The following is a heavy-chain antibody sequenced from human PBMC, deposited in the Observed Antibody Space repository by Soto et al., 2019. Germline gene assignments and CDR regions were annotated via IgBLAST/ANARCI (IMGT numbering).Heavy chain of an antibody. V-gene: IGHV3-21*01. CDR1: GFTFSSYS. CDR2: ISSSSSYI. Sequence: GGSLRLSCAASGFTFSSYSMNWVRQAPGKGLEWVSSISSSSSYIYYADSVKGRFTISRDNAKNSLYLQMNSLRAEDTAVYYCARDHSDGDYVQDYYGMDVWGQGTTVTVSS. D-gene: IGHD4-17*01. CDR3: ARDHSDGDYVQDYYGMDV. J-gene: IGHJ6*02.